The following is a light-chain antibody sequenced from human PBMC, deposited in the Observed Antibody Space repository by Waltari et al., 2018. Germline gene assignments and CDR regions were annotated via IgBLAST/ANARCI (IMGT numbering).Light chain of an antibody. J-gene: IGKJ2*01. CDR1: QGISSY. V-gene: IGKV1-9*01. Sequence: ILMSQTPSSLSASVGDRVTLTCRASQGISSYFAWYQQKPGKAPKLLTYAASTLQSGVPCRFSGSGSGTDFTLTINSLQVEDFATYSFQRLRKFGQGTKLEMK. CDR2: AAS. CDR3: QRLRK.